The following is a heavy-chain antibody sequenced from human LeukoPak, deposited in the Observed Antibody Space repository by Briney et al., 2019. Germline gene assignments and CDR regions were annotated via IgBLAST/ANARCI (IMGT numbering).Heavy chain of an antibody. Sequence: SETQSLTCAVYGGSFSGYYWSWIRQPPGKGLEWIGEINHSGSTNYNPSLKSRVTISVDTSKNQFSLKLSSVTAADTAVYYCARGRGGCSSTSCPRAFDIWGQGTMVTVSS. V-gene: IGHV4-34*01. CDR3: ARGRGGCSSTSCPRAFDI. CDR2: INHSGST. D-gene: IGHD2-2*01. J-gene: IGHJ3*02. CDR1: GGSFSGYY.